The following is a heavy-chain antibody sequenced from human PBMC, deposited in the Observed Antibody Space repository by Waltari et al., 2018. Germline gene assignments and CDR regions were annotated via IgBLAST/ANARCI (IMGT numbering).Heavy chain of an antibody. V-gene: IGHV1-69*10. CDR1: GGTFSSYA. CDR3: ARDATSNCGGDCYKFDY. D-gene: IGHD2-21*01. CDR2: IIPILGIA. Sequence: QVQLVQSGAEVKKPGSSVKVSCKASGGTFSSYAISWVRQATGQGLEWMGGIIPILGIANYAQKFQGRVTITADKSTSTAYMELSSLRSEDTAVYYCARDATSNCGGDCYKFDYWGQGTLVTVSS. J-gene: IGHJ4*02.